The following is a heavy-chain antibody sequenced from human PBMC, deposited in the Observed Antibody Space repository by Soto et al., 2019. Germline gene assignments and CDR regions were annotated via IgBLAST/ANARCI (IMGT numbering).Heavy chain of an antibody. CDR2: ISSSSSYI. Sequence: GGSLRLSCAASGFTFSSYSMNWVRQAPGKGLEWVSSISSSSSYIYYADSVKGRFTISRDNAKNSLYLQMNSLRAEDTAVYYCARVTEDTAMVMAIYYYGMDVWGQGTTVTSP. J-gene: IGHJ6*02. CDR3: ARVTEDTAMVMAIYYYGMDV. CDR1: GFTFSSYS. D-gene: IGHD5-18*01. V-gene: IGHV3-21*01.